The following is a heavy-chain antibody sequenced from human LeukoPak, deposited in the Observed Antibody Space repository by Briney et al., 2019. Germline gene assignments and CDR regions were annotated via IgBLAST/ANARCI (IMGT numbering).Heavy chain of an antibody. CDR2: IYSGGST. J-gene: IGHJ3*02. CDR1: GLTVSSY. V-gene: IGHV3-53*01. CDR3: ARVRLDRSERNLDAFEN. D-gene: IGHD1-14*01. Sequence: GGSLRLSCAASGLTVSSYMSWVRQAPGKGLEWVSSIYSGGSTYYADSVKGRFTISRDNSKNMVYLQMNSLRAEDTAVYFCARVRLDRSERNLDAFENWGQGTMVTVSS.